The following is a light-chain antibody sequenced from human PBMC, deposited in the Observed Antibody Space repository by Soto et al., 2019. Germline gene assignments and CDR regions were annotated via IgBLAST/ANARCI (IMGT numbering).Light chain of an antibody. CDR3: FHTNSGARPVV. Sequence: QAVVTQDPSLSVSPGGSVTLTCASSTGPVTSSNWPYWFQQKPGQAPRTLIYDISKQHSGTSDRFSGSFLGGKAALTLSGAQHDDEADYCSFHTNSGARPVVFGGGTKLTVL. J-gene: IGLJ2*01. V-gene: IGLV7-46*01. CDR1: TGPVTSSNW. CDR2: DIS.